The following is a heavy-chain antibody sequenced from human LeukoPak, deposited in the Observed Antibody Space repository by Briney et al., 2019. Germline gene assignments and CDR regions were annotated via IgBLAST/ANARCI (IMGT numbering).Heavy chain of an antibody. D-gene: IGHD1-26*01. J-gene: IGHJ3*02. CDR3: ARVGSWDAFDI. Sequence: GASLRLSCAASGFTFSSYAMHWVRQAPGKGLEYVSAISSNGGSTYYANSVKGRFTISRDNSEDTLYLQMGSLRAEDRAVYYCARVGSWDAFDIWGQGTMVAVSS. V-gene: IGHV3-64*01. CDR2: ISSNGGST. CDR1: GFTFSSYA.